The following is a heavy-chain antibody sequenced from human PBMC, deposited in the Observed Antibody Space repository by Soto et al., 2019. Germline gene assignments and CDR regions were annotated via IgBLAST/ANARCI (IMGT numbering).Heavy chain of an antibody. D-gene: IGHD3-16*02. V-gene: IGHV4-34*01. J-gene: IGHJ5*02. Sequence: SETLSLTCAVYGGSFSGYYWSWIRQPPGKGLEWIGEINHSGSTNYNPSLKSRVTISVDTSKNQFSLKLGSVTAADTAVYYCARGGSPYYDYVWGSYRPYNWFDPWGQGTLVTVSS. CDR2: INHSGST. CDR1: GGSFSGYY. CDR3: ARGGSPYYDYVWGSYRPYNWFDP.